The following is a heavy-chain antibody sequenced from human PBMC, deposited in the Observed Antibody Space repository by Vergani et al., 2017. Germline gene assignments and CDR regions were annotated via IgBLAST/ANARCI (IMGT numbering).Heavy chain of an antibody. CDR1: GSSISSYY. CDR3: VRGFCSNGVCYTGKFDY. CDR2: IYYSVST. Sequence: QVQLQESGPGLVKPSETLSLTCTVSGSSISSYYWSWIRQPPGKGLEWIGYIYYSVSTNYNPSLKSRVTISVDTSKNQFSLKLSSVTAADTAVYYCVRGFCSNGVCYTGKFDYWGQGTLVTVSS. V-gene: IGHV4-59*01. J-gene: IGHJ4*02. D-gene: IGHD2-8*01.